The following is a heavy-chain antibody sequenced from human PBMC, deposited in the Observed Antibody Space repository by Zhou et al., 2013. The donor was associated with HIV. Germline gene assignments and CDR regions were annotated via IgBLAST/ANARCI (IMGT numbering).Heavy chain of an antibody. J-gene: IGHJ5*02. D-gene: IGHD6-13*01. CDR1: GGSISSGPYY. V-gene: IGHV4-61*09. CDR2: IYTSGST. Sequence: QVQLQESGPGLVKSSQTLSLTCTVSGGSISSGPYYWSWIRQPAGKGLEWIGHIYTSGSTNYNPSLKSRVTISVDTSKNQFSLKLSSVTAADTAVYYCARVDSSSPYYNWFRPWGQEPWSTVSS. CDR3: ARVDSSSPYYNWFRP.